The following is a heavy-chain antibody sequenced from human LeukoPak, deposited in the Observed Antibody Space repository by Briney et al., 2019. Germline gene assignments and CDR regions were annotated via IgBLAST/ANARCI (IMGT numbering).Heavy chain of an antibody. CDR1: GGSISSGSYY. J-gene: IGHJ3*02. CDR2: IYTSGST. V-gene: IGHV4-61*02. D-gene: IGHD3-16*01. CDR3: ARAVPYVDAFDI. Sequence: SETLSLTCTVSGGSISSGSYYWSWIRQPAGKGLEWIGRIYTSGSTNYNPSLKSRVTISVDTSKDQFSLKLSSVTAADTAVYYCARAVPYVDAFDIWGQGTMVTVSS.